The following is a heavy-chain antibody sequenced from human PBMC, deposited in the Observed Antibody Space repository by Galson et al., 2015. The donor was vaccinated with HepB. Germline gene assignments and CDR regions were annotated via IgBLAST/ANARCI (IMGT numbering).Heavy chain of an antibody. Sequence: LRLSCAASGFTFSSYSMNWIRQPPGKGLEWIGEINHSGSTNYNPSLKSRVTISVDTSKKQFSLRLSSVTAADTAVYYCARYVPRAVAGTRYYYGMDIWGQGTMVTVSS. CDR3: ARYVPRAVAGTRYYYGMDI. CDR1: GFTFSSYS. V-gene: IGHV4-34*01. J-gene: IGHJ6*02. D-gene: IGHD6-19*01. CDR2: INHSGST.